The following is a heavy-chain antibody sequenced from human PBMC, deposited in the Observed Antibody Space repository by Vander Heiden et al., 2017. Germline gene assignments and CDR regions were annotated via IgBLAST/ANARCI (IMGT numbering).Heavy chain of an antibody. CDR1: GGSISSGGYY. CDR2: IYYSGST. CDR3: ARAFTYYDYVWQSYRYTGLDY. J-gene: IGHJ4*02. V-gene: IGHV4-31*03. D-gene: IGHD3-16*02. Sequence: QVQLQESGPGLVQPSQTLSLTCTVSGGSISSGGYYWSWIRQHPGKGLEWIGFIYYSGSTSYNPSLKSRVIISVDTSKNQFSLKLSSVTAADTAVYYCARAFTYYDYVWQSYRYTGLDYWGQGTLVTVSS.